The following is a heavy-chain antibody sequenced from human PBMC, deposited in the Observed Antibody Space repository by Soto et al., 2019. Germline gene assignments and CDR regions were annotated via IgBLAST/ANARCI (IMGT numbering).Heavy chain of an antibody. CDR1: GFTFGNFW. Sequence: PGGSLRLSCSDSGFTFGNFWIHRVRQAPGKGLEWVSHIGPDGTDIVYADSVKGRFTISRDNSKNTLYLQMNSLRAEDTAVYYCAKAQYYYDSSGYYYEVFDYWGQGTLVTVSS. D-gene: IGHD3-22*01. V-gene: IGHV3-74*03. J-gene: IGHJ4*02. CDR2: IGPDGTDI. CDR3: AKAQYYYDSSGYYYEVFDY.